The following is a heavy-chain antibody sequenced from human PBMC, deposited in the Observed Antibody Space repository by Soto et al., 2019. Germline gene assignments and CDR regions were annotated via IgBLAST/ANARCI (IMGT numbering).Heavy chain of an antibody. CDR3: AKDHDIVVVPAAITSAGNWFDP. D-gene: IGHD2-2*02. V-gene: IGHV3-23*01. J-gene: IGHJ5*02. Sequence: GGSLRLSCAASGFTFSSYAMSWVRQAPGKGLEWVSAISGSGGSTYYADSVKGRFTISRDNSKNTLYLQMNSLRAEDTAVYYCAKDHDIVVVPAAITSAGNWFDPWGQGTLVTVSS. CDR1: GFTFSSYA. CDR2: ISGSGGST.